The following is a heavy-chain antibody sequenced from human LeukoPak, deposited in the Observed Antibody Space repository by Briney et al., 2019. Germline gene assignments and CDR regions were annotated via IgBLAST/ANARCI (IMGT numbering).Heavy chain of an antibody. Sequence: GASVKVSCKASGYTFTGYYMHWVRQAPRQGLEWMGWINPNSGGTNYAQKFQGRVTMTRGTSISTAYMGLSRLRSDDTAVYYCARAQTNYDFERNYFDYWGQGTLVTVSS. D-gene: IGHD3-3*01. CDR2: INPNSGGT. V-gene: IGHV1-2*02. CDR3: ARAQTNYDFERNYFDY. J-gene: IGHJ4*02. CDR1: GYTFTGYY.